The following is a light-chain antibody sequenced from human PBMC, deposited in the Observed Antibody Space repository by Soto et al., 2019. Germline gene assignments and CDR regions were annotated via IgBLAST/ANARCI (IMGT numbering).Light chain of an antibody. V-gene: IGLV1-44*01. CDR2: TDD. Sequence: QSVLTQPPSASGTPGQGVAISCSGSHSDVGVNAISWYQHLPGMAPRLLLHTDDQRPSGSPDRFSGSHSGTSASLAISRLQSDDDGHYYCSSWYDDRNGPIFGGGTKLTVL. J-gene: IGLJ2*01. CDR1: HSDVGVNA. CDR3: SSWYDDRNGPI.